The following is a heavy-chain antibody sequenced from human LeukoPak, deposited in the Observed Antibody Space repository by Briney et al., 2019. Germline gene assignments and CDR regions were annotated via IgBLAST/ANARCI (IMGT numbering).Heavy chain of an antibody. CDR2: INPSGGGT. D-gene: IGHD3-22*01. V-gene: IGHV1-46*01. Sequence: GASVKVSCKASGYTFTGYYMHWVRQAPGQGLEWMGWINPSGGGTTYAQKFQGRVSMTRDTSTSTFYMDLSSLRSEDTAVYYCAGHPSNYYDSSGYFGCFDPWGQGTLVTVSS. J-gene: IGHJ5*02. CDR1: GYTFTGYY. CDR3: AGHPSNYYDSSGYFGCFDP.